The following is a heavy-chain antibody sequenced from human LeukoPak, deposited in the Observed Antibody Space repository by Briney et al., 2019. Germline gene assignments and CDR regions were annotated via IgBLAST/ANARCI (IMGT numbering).Heavy chain of an antibody. D-gene: IGHD6-13*01. CDR1: GGSISNYY. Sequence: SETLSLTCIVSGGSISNYYWSWIRQPPGKGLEWIGYIHYRGSTTYNPSLESRATISLDTSKSQFSLKLSSVTAADTAIYYCARGYSSSWYYFDYWGQGTLVTVSS. CDR3: ARGYSSSWYYFDY. V-gene: IGHV4-59*08. CDR2: IHYRGST. J-gene: IGHJ4*02.